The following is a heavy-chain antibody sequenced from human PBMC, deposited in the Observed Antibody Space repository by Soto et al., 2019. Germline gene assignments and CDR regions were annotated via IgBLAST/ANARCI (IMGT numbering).Heavy chain of an antibody. CDR3: AIASIAELTLDY. V-gene: IGHV4-30-4*01. CDR1: GGSISSGDYY. J-gene: IGHJ4*02. CDR2: IYYSGST. D-gene: IGHD6-13*01. Sequence: PSETLSLTCTVSGGSISSGDYYWSWIRQPPGKGLEWIGYIYYSGSTYYNPSLKSRVTISVDTSKNQFSLKLSSVTAADTAVYYCAIASIAELTLDYWGQGTLVTVSS.